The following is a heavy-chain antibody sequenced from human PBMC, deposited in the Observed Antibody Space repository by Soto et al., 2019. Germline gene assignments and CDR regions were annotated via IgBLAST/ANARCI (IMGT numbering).Heavy chain of an antibody. D-gene: IGHD3-3*01. CDR1: GFTFSSYA. CDR3: AKDFWSGYPLPRHFDY. CDR2: ISYDGSNK. V-gene: IGHV3-30-3*01. J-gene: IGHJ4*02. Sequence: GGSLRLSCAASGFTFSSYAMHWVRQAPGKGLEWVAVISYDGSNKYYADSVKGRFTISRDNSKNTLYLQMNSLRAEDTAVYYCAKDFWSGYPLPRHFDYWGQGTLVTVSS.